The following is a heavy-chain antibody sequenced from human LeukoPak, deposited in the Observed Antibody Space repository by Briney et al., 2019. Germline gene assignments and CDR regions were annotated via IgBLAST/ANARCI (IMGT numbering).Heavy chain of an antibody. D-gene: IGHD4-17*01. CDR1: CFTFSSYA. V-gene: IGHV3-23*01. CDR3: AKDRNAVTPYYFDY. CDR2: ISGSGGST. Sequence: PGGALRLSCAAACFTFSSYAMSWVRQDPGKGLGRVSAISGSGGSTYYSDSVTGRFTIFRHHSKNSLYLQMNSRRAEDTAVYYCAKDRNAVTPYYFDYWGQGTLVTVSS. J-gene: IGHJ4*02.